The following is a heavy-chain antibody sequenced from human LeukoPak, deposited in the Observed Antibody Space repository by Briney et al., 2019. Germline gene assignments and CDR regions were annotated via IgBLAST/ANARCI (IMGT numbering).Heavy chain of an antibody. J-gene: IGHJ4*02. CDR3: ARIPYDYVWGSYRLNPYYFDY. V-gene: IGHV1-2*02. CDR2: INPNSGGT. Sequence: ASVKVSCKASGYTFTGYYMHWVRQAPGQGLEWMGSINPNSGGTNYAQKFQGRVTMTRDTSISTAYMELSRLRSDDTAVYYCARIPYDYVWGSYRLNPYYFDYWGQGTLVTVSS. CDR1: GYTFTGYY. D-gene: IGHD3-16*02.